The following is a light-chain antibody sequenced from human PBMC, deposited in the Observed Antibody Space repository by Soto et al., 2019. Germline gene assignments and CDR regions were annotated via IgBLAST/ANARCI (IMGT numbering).Light chain of an antibody. J-gene: IGLJ2*01. CDR1: SSDVNDYNY. V-gene: IGLV2-14*01. Sequence: QSVLTQPASVSGSPGQSITISCIGTSSDVNDYNYVSWYQQSPGKAPKLVIYEVTHRPSGVSSRFSGSKSGITASLTISGLQAEDEAYYYCSTYTSRTTLGFGGGTQLTVL. CDR2: EVT. CDR3: STYTSRTTLG.